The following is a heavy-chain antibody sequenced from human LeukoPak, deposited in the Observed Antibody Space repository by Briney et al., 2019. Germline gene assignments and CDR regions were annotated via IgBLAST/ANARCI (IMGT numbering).Heavy chain of an antibody. V-gene: IGHV1-18*01. J-gene: IGHJ5*02. Sequence: ASVKVSCKASGYTFTSYGISWVRQAPGQGLEWMGWISAHNGNTNYAQKLQGRVTMTTDTSTSTAYMELRSLRSDDTAVYYCARSYYDFWSGSMGSNWFDPWGQGTLVTVSS. CDR2: ISAHNGNT. CDR3: ARSYYDFWSGSMGSNWFDP. CDR1: GYTFTSYG. D-gene: IGHD3-3*01.